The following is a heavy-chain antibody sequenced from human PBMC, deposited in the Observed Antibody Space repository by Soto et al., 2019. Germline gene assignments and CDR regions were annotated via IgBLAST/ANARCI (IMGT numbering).Heavy chain of an antibody. CDR2: ISWNSGSI. D-gene: IGHD2-2*01. Sequence: GGSLRLSCAASGFTFDDYAMHWVRQAPGKGLEWVSGISWNSGSIGYEDSVRGRFTISRDNAKNSLYLQMNSLRAEDTALYYCARISTTGYYYGMDVWGQGTTVTVSS. CDR3: ARISTTGYYYGMDV. CDR1: GFTFDDYA. J-gene: IGHJ6*02. V-gene: IGHV3-9*01.